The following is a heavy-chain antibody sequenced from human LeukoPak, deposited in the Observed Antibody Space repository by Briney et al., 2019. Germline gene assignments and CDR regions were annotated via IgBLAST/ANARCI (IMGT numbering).Heavy chain of an antibody. CDR3: AREAWDTGGNFDY. D-gene: IGHD1-26*01. CDR1: GGSISSSSYY. Sequence: SETLSLTCTVSGGSISSSSYYWGWIRQLPGKGLEWIGSISYRGSTYYNPSLKSRVTMSVDPSKKQFSLKLNSVAAADTAVYYCAREAWDTGGNFDYWGQGSLVTVSS. J-gene: IGHJ4*02. V-gene: IGHV4-39*07. CDR2: ISYRGST.